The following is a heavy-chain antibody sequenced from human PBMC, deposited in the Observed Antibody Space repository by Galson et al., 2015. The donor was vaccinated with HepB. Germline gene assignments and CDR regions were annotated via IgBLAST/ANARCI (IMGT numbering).Heavy chain of an antibody. CDR1: GGSISNYY. Sequence: LSLTCTVSGGSISNYYWSWIRQSAEKGLEWIVRLYSSGATNYNSPFRSRVTMSVDTSKNQFSLKLSSVTAADTAVYYCARVGISGSSSPFDYWGQGTLVTVSS. V-gene: IGHV4-4*07. J-gene: IGHJ4*02. CDR2: LYSSGAT. D-gene: IGHD2-15*01. CDR3: ARVGISGSSSPFDY.